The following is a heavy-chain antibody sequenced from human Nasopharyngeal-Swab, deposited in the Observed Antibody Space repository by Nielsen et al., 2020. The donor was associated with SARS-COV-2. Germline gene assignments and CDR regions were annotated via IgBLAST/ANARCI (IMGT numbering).Heavy chain of an antibody. CDR3: ARGPETWRQLGRFDY. J-gene: IGHJ4*02. V-gene: IGHV1-2*06. D-gene: IGHD5-18*01. Sequence: ASVKVSCKASGYTFTGYYIHWFRQAPGQGLEWVGRINPNSGGTNYGQKFKGRVTVTTSSSTAYMEVTSLRSDDTAVYFCARGPETWRQLGRFDYWGQGTLVTVSS. CDR2: INPNSGGT. CDR1: GYTFTGYY.